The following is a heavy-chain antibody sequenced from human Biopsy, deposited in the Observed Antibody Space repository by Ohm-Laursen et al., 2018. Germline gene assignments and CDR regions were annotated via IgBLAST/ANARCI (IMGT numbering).Heavy chain of an antibody. D-gene: IGHD3-22*01. CDR1: GDSISSYY. Sequence: GTLSLTCAVSGDSISSYYWSWIRQPPGKGLQWIGYVYYTGGTDYNPSLQSRVTISVDTSKNHFSLRLRSVTPADTAIYYCARDRGYYSDRTVPGYFDLWGRGTLVTVSS. CDR2: VYYTGGT. V-gene: IGHV4-59*01. CDR3: ARDRGYYSDRTVPGYFDL. J-gene: IGHJ2*01.